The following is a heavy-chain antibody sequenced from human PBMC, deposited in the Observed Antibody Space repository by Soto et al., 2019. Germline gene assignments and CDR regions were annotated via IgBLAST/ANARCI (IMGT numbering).Heavy chain of an antibody. CDR1: GYTFTSYD. CDR3: ARGPPRVVVADNWFDP. Sequence: ASVKVSCKASGYTFTSYDLNWVRQATGKGLEWMGWMNPNSGNTGYAQKFQGRVTMTRDTSISTAYMELSSLRSEDTAVYYCARGPPRVVVADNWFDPWGQGTLVTVSS. V-gene: IGHV1-8*01. D-gene: IGHD2-15*01. J-gene: IGHJ5*02. CDR2: MNPNSGNT.